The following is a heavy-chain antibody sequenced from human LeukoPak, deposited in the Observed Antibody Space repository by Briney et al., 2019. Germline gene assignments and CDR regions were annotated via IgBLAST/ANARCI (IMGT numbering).Heavy chain of an antibody. CDR2: IYPGDSDT. D-gene: IGHD2-2*02. Sequence: GESLKISCEGSGYSFTSYWIGWVRQMPGKGLEWMGIIYPGDSDTRYSPSFQGQVTISADKSISTAYLQWSSLKASDTAMYYCASPQCSSTSCYTGGDAFDIWGQGTMVTVSS. J-gene: IGHJ3*02. CDR3: ASPQCSSTSCYTGGDAFDI. CDR1: GYSFTSYW. V-gene: IGHV5-51*01.